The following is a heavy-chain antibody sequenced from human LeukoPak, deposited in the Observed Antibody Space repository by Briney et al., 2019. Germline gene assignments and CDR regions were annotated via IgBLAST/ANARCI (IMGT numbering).Heavy chain of an antibody. Sequence: TLSLTCTVSGGSISSGSYYWSWIRPPAGKGLEWIGRIYTSGSTNYNPSLKSRVTISVDTSKNQFSLKLSSVTAADTAVYYCARSLVVGATYPYHWGQGTLVTVSS. CDR2: IYTSGST. D-gene: IGHD1-26*01. J-gene: IGHJ5*02. V-gene: IGHV4-61*02. CDR1: GGSISSGSYY. CDR3: ARSLVVGATYPYH.